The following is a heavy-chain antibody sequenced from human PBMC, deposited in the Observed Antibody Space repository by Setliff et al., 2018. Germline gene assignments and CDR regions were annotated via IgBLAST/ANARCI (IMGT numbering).Heavy chain of an antibody. D-gene: IGHD3-10*01. CDR3: ARRGQVTMVRGVTAPASYYYYYMDV. CDR2: INPNSGGT. CDR1: GYTFTGYY. Sequence: GPSVKVSCKASGYTFTGYYMHWVRQAPGQGLEWMGWINPNSGGTNYAQKFQGRVTMTRDTSISTAHMELSRLRSDDTAVYYCARRGQVTMVRGVTAPASYYYYYMDVWGKGTTVTSP. J-gene: IGHJ6*03. V-gene: IGHV1-2*02.